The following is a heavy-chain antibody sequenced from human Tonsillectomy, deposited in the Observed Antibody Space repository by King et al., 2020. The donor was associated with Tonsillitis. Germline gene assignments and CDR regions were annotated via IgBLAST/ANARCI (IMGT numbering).Heavy chain of an antibody. CDR3: AKAMGYSYLYYFDY. V-gene: IGHV3-23*04. CDR2: IIGSGAST. CDR1: GFTFSTYA. J-gene: IGHJ4*02. D-gene: IGHD5-18*01. Sequence: VQLVESGGGLVQPGGSLRLSCAASGFTFSTYAMSWVRQAPGKGLEWVSAIIGSGASTDYADSVRGRFTISRDNSKNTLYLEMNSLRAEDTAVYNCAKAMGYSYLYYFDYWGQGTLVTVSS.